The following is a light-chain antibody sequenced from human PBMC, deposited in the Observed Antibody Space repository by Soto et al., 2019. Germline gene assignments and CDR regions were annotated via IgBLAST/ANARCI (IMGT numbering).Light chain of an antibody. J-gene: IGKJ5*01. CDR1: QYVSNN. V-gene: IGKV3-15*01. CDR3: KQYKEWPPFT. Sequence: EIVLTQSPATLSLSPGERATLSCRASQYVSNNLAWYQQRPGQAPRLLILGASTRATGIPARFSGSGSGTEFTLSISSLQSEDFAVYYCKQYKEWPPFTFGQGTRLEIK. CDR2: GAS.